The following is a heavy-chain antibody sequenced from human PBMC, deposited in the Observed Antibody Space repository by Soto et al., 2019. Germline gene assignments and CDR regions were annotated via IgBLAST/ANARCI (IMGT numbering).Heavy chain of an antibody. J-gene: IGHJ4*02. V-gene: IGHV4-30-4*01. CDR3: ACNSYGDTLYDY. CDR2: IYYSGST. CDR1: GGSISSGDYY. D-gene: IGHD5-18*01. Sequence: QVQLQESGPGLVKPSQTLSLTCTVSGGSISSGDYYWSWIRQPPGKGLEWIGYIYYSGSTSYNPSPKSRVTISVDTSKNQCSLKLSSVAAADTAVYYCACNSYGDTLYDYWGQGTLVTVSS.